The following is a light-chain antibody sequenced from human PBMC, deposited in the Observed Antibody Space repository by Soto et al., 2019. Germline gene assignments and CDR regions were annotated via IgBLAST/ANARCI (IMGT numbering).Light chain of an antibody. J-gene: IGKJ3*01. CDR1: QNVSTY. CDR2: DAS. CDR3: QQLTNWLT. V-gene: IGKV3-11*01. Sequence: EIVLTQSPATLSLSPGERATLSCRASQNVSTYLAWYQQKPGQAPRLLIYDASNRATGIPARFSGSGSGTDFTLTLSSLEPEDFAVYYCQQLTNWLTFGPGTKVDIK.